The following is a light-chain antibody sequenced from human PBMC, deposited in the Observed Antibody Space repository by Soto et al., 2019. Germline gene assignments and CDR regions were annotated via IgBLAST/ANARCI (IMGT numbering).Light chain of an antibody. CDR2: EVS. J-gene: IGLJ3*02. CDR1: SSDVGGYNY. Sequence: QSALTQPPSESGSPGQSVTISCTGTSSDVGGYNYVSWYQQHPGKAPKLMIYEVSKRPSGVPDRFSGSKSGNTASLTVSGLQAEDEADYYCSSYAGSNLWVFGGGTQLTVL. V-gene: IGLV2-8*01. CDR3: SSYAGSNLWV.